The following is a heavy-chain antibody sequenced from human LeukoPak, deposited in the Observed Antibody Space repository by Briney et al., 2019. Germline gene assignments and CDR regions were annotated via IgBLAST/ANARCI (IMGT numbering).Heavy chain of an antibody. V-gene: IGHV3-30*02. CDR3: ATTRGSSFDY. CDR1: GFTFSSYG. CDR2: IRYDGSNK. D-gene: IGHD1-26*01. J-gene: IGHJ4*02. Sequence: PGGSLRLSCGASGFTFSSYGMHWVRQAPGKGLEWVAFIRYDGSNKYYADSVKGRFTISRDNSRNTLYLQMNNLSPEDTAVYYCATTRGSSFDYWDQGTLVTVSS.